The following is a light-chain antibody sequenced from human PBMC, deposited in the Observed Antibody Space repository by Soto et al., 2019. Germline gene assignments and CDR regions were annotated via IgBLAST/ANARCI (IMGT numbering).Light chain of an antibody. CDR1: QSVSSN. CDR2: AIS. CDR3: QHYNIWPPYS. Sequence: EIVMTQSPATLSVSPGERATLSCRASQSVSSNLAWYQQKPGKAPRLLIYAISTRATGVPDRFSGSGSGTEFTLTISGLQSEDFAIYYCQHYNIWPPYSFGQGTKLEIK. V-gene: IGKV3-15*01. J-gene: IGKJ2*03.